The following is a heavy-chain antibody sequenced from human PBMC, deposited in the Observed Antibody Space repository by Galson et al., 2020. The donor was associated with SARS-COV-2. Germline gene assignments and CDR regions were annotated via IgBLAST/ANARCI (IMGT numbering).Heavy chain of an antibody. D-gene: IGHD6-19*01. CDR1: GFTFSSYA. Sequence: GESLKISCAASGFTFSSYAMSWVRQAPGKGLEWVSAISGSGGSTYYADSVKGRFTISRDNSKNTLYLQMNSLRAEDTAVYYCAKSLSPPYPYIAVAGMDYWGQGTLVTVSS. V-gene: IGHV3-23*01. J-gene: IGHJ4*02. CDR3: AKSLSPPYPYIAVAGMDY. CDR2: ISGSGGST.